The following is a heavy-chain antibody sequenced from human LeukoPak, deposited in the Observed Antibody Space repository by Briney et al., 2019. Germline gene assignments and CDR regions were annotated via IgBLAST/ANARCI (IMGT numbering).Heavy chain of an antibody. D-gene: IGHD3-9*01. Sequence: SETLSLTCTVSGGSISSFFWSWLRQPPGKGLEWIGYVHSSGSTKYNPSLKSRLIISVDMSKNQFSLELRSVSVADTAVYYCARLAPGNYDILTGDPKVVFDYWGQGALVTVSS. CDR3: ARLAPGNYDILTGDPKVVFDY. CDR1: GGSISSFF. CDR2: VHSSGST. V-gene: IGHV4-59*01. J-gene: IGHJ4*02.